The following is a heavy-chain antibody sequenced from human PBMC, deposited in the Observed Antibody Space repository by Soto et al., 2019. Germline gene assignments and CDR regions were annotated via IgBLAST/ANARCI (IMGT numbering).Heavy chain of an antibody. D-gene: IGHD3-3*01. V-gene: IGHV4-59*11. Sequence: SVRRSVAGGSSGDHGWRRIMPHTGKGLEWIGYIYSGNTIYIPSLKSRVSISVDTSKNQVSLKMSSVTAADTAVYFCAGSKVGFWSGFVMAVLRHGTTVTVSS. J-gene: IGHJ6*02. CDR2: IYSGNT. CDR1: GGSSGDHG. CDR3: AGSKVGFWSGFVMAV.